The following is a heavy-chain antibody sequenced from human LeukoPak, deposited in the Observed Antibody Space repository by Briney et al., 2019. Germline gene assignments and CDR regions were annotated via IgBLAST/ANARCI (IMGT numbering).Heavy chain of an antibody. Sequence: GGSLRLSCVVSGFTFSRSWMTWVRQAPGKGLEGVGNVNQDGSQKYYVDSVKGRFAISRDSAKNSLYLQMNSLRGEDTAMYYCARDGYNYASDSWGQGTLVTVSS. CDR1: GFTFSRSW. V-gene: IGHV3-7*01. CDR3: ARDGYNYASDS. CDR2: VNQDGSQK. J-gene: IGHJ5*01. D-gene: IGHD5-18*01.